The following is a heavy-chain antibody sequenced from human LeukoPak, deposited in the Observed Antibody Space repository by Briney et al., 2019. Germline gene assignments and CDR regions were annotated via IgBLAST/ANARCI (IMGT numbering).Heavy chain of an antibody. J-gene: IGHJ4*02. Sequence: SETLSLTCAVYGGSFSGYYWSWIRQPPGKGLEWIGEINHSGSTNYNPSLKSRVTISVDTSKNQFSLKLSSVTAADTAVYYCARGGYFDWLNFDSWGQGTLVTVSS. V-gene: IGHV4-34*01. D-gene: IGHD3-9*01. CDR3: ARGGYFDWLNFDS. CDR1: GGSFSGYY. CDR2: INHSGST.